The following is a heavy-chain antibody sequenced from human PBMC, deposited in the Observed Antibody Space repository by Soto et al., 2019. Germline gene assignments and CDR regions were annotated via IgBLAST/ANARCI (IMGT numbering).Heavy chain of an antibody. CDR3: AKDILPLSGPGYCSSTSCFTDPLYYYYGMDV. J-gene: IGHJ6*02. D-gene: IGHD2-2*02. CDR1: GFTFDDYT. CDR2: ISWDGGST. Sequence: HPGGSLSLSCAASGFTFDDYTMHWVRQAPGKGLEWVSLISWDGGSTYYADSVKGRFTISRDNSKNSLYLQMNSLRTEDTALYYCAKDILPLSGPGYCSSTSCFTDPLYYYYGMDVWGQGTTVTVSS. V-gene: IGHV3-43*01.